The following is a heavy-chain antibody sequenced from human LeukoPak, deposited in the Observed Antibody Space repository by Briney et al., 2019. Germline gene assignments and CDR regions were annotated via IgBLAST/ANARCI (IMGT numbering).Heavy chain of an antibody. Sequence: PWETLSLTCTVSRGSISSGNYYWSWIRQPAGKGLEWIGRFHTRGSTNYNPSLKSRVIISVDTSKNQFSLKLNSVTAADTAVYYCARVDGSCSGGSCPSGNWFDPWGQGTLVTVSS. CDR1: RGSISSGNYY. V-gene: IGHV4-61*02. D-gene: IGHD2-15*01. CDR2: FHTRGST. J-gene: IGHJ5*02. CDR3: ARVDGSCSGGSCPSGNWFDP.